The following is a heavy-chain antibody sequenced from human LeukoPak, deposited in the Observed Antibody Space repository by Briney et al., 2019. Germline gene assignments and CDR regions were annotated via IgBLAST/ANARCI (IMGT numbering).Heavy chain of an antibody. CDR1: GGSISSYY. CDR3: ARGYYDSSGYYRDAFDI. J-gene: IGHJ3*02. CDR2: IYTSGST. D-gene: IGHD3-22*01. V-gene: IGHV4-4*07. Sequence: SETLSLTSTVSGGSISSYYWSWIRQPAGKGLEWIGRIYTSGSTNYNPSLKSRVTMSVDTSKNQFSLKLSSVTAADTAVYYCARGYYDSSGYYRDAFDIWGQGTMVTVSS.